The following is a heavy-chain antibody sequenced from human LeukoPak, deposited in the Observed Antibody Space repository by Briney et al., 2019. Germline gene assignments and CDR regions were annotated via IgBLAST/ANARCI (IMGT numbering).Heavy chain of an antibody. J-gene: IGHJ4*02. Sequence: PGGSLRLSCVASGFTVSSHYMSWVRQAPGKGLEWVSLLYTGGRTYYADSVESRFTISRDDSKNTVYLHMNTVRAEDTAMYYCARGGVNYWNPRYWGQGTLVTVSS. V-gene: IGHV3-53*01. CDR1: GFTVSSHY. D-gene: IGHD1-1*01. CDR2: LYTGGRT. CDR3: ARGGVNYWNPRY.